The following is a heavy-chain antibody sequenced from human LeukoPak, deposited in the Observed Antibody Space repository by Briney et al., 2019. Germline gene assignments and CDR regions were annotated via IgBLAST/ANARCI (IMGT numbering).Heavy chain of an antibody. J-gene: IGHJ4*02. CDR1: GGSISSGGYY. Sequence: SETLSLTCTVSGGSISSGGYYWSWIRQPPGKGLEWIGYIYHSGSTYYNPSLKSRVTISVDRSKNQFSLKLSSVTAADTAVYYCARSTGVVGAPSWGQGTLVTVSS. V-gene: IGHV4-30-2*01. CDR2: IYHSGST. D-gene: IGHD1-26*01. CDR3: ARSTGVVGAPS.